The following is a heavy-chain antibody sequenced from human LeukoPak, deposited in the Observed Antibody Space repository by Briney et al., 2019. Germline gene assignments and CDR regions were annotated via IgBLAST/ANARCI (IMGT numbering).Heavy chain of an antibody. CDR3: ARDQDDILTGPMDV. D-gene: IGHD3-9*01. CDR2: IYTSGST. Sequence: SETLSLTCTVSGGSISSYYWSWIRQPAGKGLEWIGRIYTSGSTNYNPSLKSRVTMSVDTSKNQFSLKLSSVTAADTAVYYCARDQDDILTGPMDVWGQGTTVTVSS. V-gene: IGHV4-4*07. J-gene: IGHJ6*02. CDR1: GGSISSYY.